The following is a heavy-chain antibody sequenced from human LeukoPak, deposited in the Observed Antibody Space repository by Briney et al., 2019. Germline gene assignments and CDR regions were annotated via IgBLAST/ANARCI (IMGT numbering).Heavy chain of an antibody. CDR2: IYYSGST. CDR3: ARDRGARYCSSTSCYDHYFDY. D-gene: IGHD2-2*01. V-gene: IGHV4-31*03. Sequence: SETLSLTCTVSGVSISSGDYYWSWIRQHPGKGLEWIGYIYYSGSTYYNPSLKSRVTISVDTSKNQFSLKLSSVTAADTAVYYCARDRGARYCSSTSCYDHYFDYWGQGTLVTVSS. J-gene: IGHJ4*02. CDR1: GVSISSGDYY.